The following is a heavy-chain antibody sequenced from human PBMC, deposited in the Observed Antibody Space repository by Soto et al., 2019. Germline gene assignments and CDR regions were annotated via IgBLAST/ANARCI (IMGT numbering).Heavy chain of an antibody. CDR2: ISGSGGST. D-gene: IGHD2-21*01. CDR3: AKEICGGDCYSGFDY. V-gene: IGHV3-23*01. Sequence: GGSLRLSCAGSGFTLSSYAMSWVRPAPGKGLEWVSAISGSGGSTHYADSVKGRFTISRDNSKNTLYLQMNSLRAEDTAVYYCAKEICGGDCYSGFDYWGQGTLVTVSS. CDR1: GFTLSSYA. J-gene: IGHJ4*02.